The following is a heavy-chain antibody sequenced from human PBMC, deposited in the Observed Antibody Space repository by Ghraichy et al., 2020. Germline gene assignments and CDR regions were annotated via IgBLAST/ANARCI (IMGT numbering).Heavy chain of an antibody. CDR3: ARSGDCGWLFNS. CDR2: ISTSGGST. V-gene: IGHV3-23*01. J-gene: IGHJ4*02. D-gene: IGHD2-21*02. CDR1: GLTFSSYG. Sequence: GGSLRLSCAASGLTFSSYGMNWVRQAPGKGLEWVSSISTSGGSTYNADSVKGRFTISRDKSKNTLYLQMNSLRAEDTAVYFCARSGDCGWLFNSGGQGT.